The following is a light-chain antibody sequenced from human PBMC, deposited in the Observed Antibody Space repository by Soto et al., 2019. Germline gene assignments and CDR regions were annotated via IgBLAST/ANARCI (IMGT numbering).Light chain of an antibody. J-gene: IGKJ1*01. CDR1: QSLYDW. CDR2: KAS. CDR3: QQFNSHSWT. Sequence: DIQMTQSPSTLSASVGDRVTITCRASQSLYDWLAWYQLKPGKAPKLLIYKASGLESGVPSRFSGSGFGTEFTLTISSLQPDDFATYYCQQFNSHSWTFGQGTKGEIK. V-gene: IGKV1-5*03.